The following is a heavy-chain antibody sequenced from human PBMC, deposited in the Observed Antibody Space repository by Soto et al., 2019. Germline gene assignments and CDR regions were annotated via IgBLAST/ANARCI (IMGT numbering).Heavy chain of an antibody. Sequence: ASVKVSCKASGYTFTSYAMHWVRQAPGQRLEWMGWINAGNGNTKYSQKFQGRVTITRDTSASTAYMELSSLRSEDTAVYYSERGRGFIAARGDYSLDSGGRGTLFPAPS. CDR3: ERGRGFIAARGDYSLDS. CDR1: GYTFTSYA. J-gene: IGHJ4*02. D-gene: IGHD6-13*01. CDR2: INAGNGNT. V-gene: IGHV1-3*01.